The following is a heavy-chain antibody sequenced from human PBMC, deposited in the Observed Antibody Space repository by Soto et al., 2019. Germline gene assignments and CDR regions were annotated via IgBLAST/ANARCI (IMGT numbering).Heavy chain of an antibody. CDR1: GGSISSSSYY. CDR3: AMQRRILTCYSDHFDY. D-gene: IGHD3-9*01. CDR2: IYYSGST. V-gene: IGHV4-39*01. J-gene: IGHJ4*02. Sequence: SETLSLTCTVSGGSISSSSYYWGWIRQPPGKGLEWIGSIYYSGSTYYNPSLKSRVTISVDTSKNQFSLKLSSVTAADTAVYYCAMQRRILTCYSDHFDYWGQGTLVSVSS.